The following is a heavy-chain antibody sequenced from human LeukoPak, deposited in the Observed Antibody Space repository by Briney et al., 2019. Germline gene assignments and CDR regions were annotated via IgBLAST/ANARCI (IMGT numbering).Heavy chain of an antibody. Sequence: SETLSLTCAVSGGSFNGYYWSWIRQPPGKGLEWIGEVNHVGTTIYNPSLKSRVTISVVESKKEFSLNLKSVTAADTAVYFCARGAYNSGWSWYHFDFWGQGSLVAVSS. J-gene: IGHJ4*02. CDR2: VNHVGTT. V-gene: IGHV4-34*01. CDR1: GGSFNGYY. D-gene: IGHD6-19*01. CDR3: ARGAYNSGWSWYHFDF.